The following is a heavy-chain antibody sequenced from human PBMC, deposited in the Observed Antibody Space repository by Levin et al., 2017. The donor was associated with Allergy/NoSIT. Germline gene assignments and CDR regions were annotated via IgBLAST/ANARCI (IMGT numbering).Heavy chain of an antibody. CDR2: INHSGST. Sequence: SETLSLTCAVYGGSFSGYYWSWIRQPPGKGLEWIGEINHSGSTNYNPSLKSRVTISVDTSKNQFSLKLSSVTAADTAVYYCARPLRGGVVSRGYFDYWGQGTLVTVSS. J-gene: IGHJ4*02. CDR1: GGSFSGYY. D-gene: IGHD3-3*01. CDR3: ARPLRGGVVSRGYFDY. V-gene: IGHV4-34*01.